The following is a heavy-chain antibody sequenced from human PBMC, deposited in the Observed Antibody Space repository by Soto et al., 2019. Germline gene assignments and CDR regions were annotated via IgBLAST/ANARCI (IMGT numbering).Heavy chain of an antibody. V-gene: IGHV4-39*01. J-gene: IGHJ4*02. CDR1: GGSISSSSYY. Sequence: SETLSLTCTVSGGSISSSSYYWGWIRQPPGKGLEWIGSIYYSGSTYYNPSLKSRVTISVDTSKNQFSLKLSSVTAADTAVYYCARIPGIAVAGTFYFDYWGQGTLVTVSS. D-gene: IGHD6-19*01. CDR2: IYYSGST. CDR3: ARIPGIAVAGTFYFDY.